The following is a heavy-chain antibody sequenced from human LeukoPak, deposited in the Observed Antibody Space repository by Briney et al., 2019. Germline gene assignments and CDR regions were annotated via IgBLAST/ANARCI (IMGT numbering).Heavy chain of an antibody. CDR2: IYSGGDT. CDR3: ARDFSYGSGSIDY. V-gene: IGHV3-53*01. J-gene: IGHJ4*02. CDR1: GFTVSSSH. D-gene: IGHD3-10*01. Sequence: GGSLRLSCAASGFTVSSSHMTWVRQAVGKGLEWVSFIYSGGDTSYADAVKGRFTISRDNSKNTLYLQMNSLRAEDTAVYYCARDFSYGSGSIDYWGQGTLVTVSS.